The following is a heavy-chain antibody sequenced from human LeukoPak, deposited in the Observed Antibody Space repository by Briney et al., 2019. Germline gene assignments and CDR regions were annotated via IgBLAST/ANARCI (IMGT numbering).Heavy chain of an antibody. Sequence: SQTLSLTCAISGDSVSSNSAAWSWIRQPPSRGLEWLGRTYYRSKWYNDYAVSVKSRITINPDTSKNQFSLQLNSVTPEDTAVYYCARALGRKAFDIWGQGTMVTVSS. CDR1: GDSVSSNSAA. V-gene: IGHV6-1*01. CDR3: ARALGRKAFDI. J-gene: IGHJ3*02. CDR2: TYYRSKWYN. D-gene: IGHD7-27*01.